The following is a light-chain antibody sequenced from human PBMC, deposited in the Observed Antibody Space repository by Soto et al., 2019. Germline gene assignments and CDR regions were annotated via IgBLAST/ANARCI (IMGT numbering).Light chain of an antibody. CDR2: EVN. J-gene: IGLJ1*01. V-gene: IGLV2-14*01. CDR1: SSDVGAYNF. Sequence: QSVLTQPASVSGSPGQSITISCTGTSSDVGAYNFVSWYQQYPGKAPKVMIYEVNNRPSGVSNRFSGSKSGNTASLTISGLQAEDEADYYCSSFTRSSTYVFGSGNKVTVL. CDR3: SSFTRSSTYV.